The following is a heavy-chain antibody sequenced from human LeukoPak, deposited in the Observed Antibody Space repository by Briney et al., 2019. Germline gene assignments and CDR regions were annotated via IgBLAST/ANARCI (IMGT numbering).Heavy chain of an antibody. D-gene: IGHD3-22*01. CDR1: GGSISSSYY. CDR2: IYYSGST. V-gene: IGHV4-61*01. CDR3: ARDQYYYDSSGYYRFDY. J-gene: IGHJ4*02. Sequence: SETLSLTCTVSGGSISSSYYWSWIRQPPGKGLEWIGYIYYSGSTNYNPSLKSRVTISVDTSKNQFSLKLSSVTAADTAVYYCARDQYYYDSSGYYRFDYWGQGTLVTVSS.